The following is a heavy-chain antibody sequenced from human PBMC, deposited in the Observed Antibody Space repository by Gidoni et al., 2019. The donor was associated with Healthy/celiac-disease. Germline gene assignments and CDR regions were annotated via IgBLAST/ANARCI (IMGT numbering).Heavy chain of an antibody. CDR1: GGSFSGYY. Sequence: QVQLQQWGAGLLKPSETLSLTCAVYGGSFSGYYWSWIRQPPGKGLEWIGEINHSGSTNYNPSLKSRVTISVDTSKNQFSLKLSSVTAADTAVYYCASRLERLFDYWGQGTLVTVSS. J-gene: IGHJ4*02. CDR2: INHSGST. V-gene: IGHV4-34*01. D-gene: IGHD1-1*01. CDR3: ASRLERLFDY.